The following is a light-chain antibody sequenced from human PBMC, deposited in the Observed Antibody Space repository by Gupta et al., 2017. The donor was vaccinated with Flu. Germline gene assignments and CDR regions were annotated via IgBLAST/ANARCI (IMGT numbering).Light chain of an antibody. Sequence: EIVLTQSPATLSLSPGERATLSCRASQSVSSYLAWYQQKPGQAPRLLIYDASNRATSIPARFSGSGSGTDFTLTISSLEPEDFAVYYCQQRSNWPPSLTFGGGTKVEI. V-gene: IGKV3-11*01. J-gene: IGKJ4*01. CDR1: QSVSSY. CDR3: QQRSNWPPSLT. CDR2: DAS.